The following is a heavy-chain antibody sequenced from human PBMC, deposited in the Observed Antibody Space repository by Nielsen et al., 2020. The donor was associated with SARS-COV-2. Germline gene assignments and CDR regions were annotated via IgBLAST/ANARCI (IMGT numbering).Heavy chain of an antibody. Sequence: SETLSLTCIVSGGSISTGSHYWSWIRQPPGKGLEWIGYIFYRGNTNYKPSLKSRVTISVDTSKNQFSLKVYSVTAADTAVYYCVRIDMATISVDYWGRGTLVTVSS. J-gene: IGHJ4*02. V-gene: IGHV4-61*01. CDR2: IFYRGNT. CDR1: GGSISTGSHY. D-gene: IGHD5-24*01. CDR3: VRIDMATISVDY.